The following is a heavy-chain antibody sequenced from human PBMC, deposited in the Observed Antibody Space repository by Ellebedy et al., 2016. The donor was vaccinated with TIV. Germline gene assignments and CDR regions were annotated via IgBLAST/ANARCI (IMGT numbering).Heavy chain of an antibody. D-gene: IGHD5-24*01. CDR1: GFTFSTYS. CDR2: IWSDGSYK. V-gene: IGHV3-33*08. Sequence: PGGSLRLSCAASGFTFSTYSMHWVRQAPGKGLEWVAVIWSDGSYKYYADSVKGRFTISRDNSKNTLYLQMNSLRTEDTAVYYCAREVQPLSTKFDYWGQGTLVTVSS. J-gene: IGHJ4*02. CDR3: AREVQPLSTKFDY.